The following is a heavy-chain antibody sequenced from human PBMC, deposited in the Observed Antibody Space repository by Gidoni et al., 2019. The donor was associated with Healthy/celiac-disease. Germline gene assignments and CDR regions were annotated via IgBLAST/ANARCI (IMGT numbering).Heavy chain of an antibody. J-gene: IGHJ4*02. D-gene: IGHD5-12*01. Sequence: QVQLVQSGAEVKKPGASVKVSCKASGYTFTVDYMHWVLQAPGQGLEWMGWTNTNSGGTNYAQKFQGRVTMTRDTSISTAYMELSRLRSDDTAVYYCARGRRGATDPPAPYWGQGTLVTVSS. CDR3: ARGRRGATDPPAPY. CDR2: TNTNSGGT. CDR1: GYTFTVDY. V-gene: IGHV1-2*02.